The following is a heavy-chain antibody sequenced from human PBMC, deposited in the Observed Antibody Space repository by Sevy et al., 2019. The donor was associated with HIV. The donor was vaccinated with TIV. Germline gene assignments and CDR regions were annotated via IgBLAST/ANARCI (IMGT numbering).Heavy chain of an antibody. Sequence: ASVKVSCKASGYTFTSYGISWVRQAPGQGLEWMGWISAYNGNTNYAQKLQGRVTMTTDTSTSTAYMELRSLGSDDTAVYYCAGDPSPVGEDAFDIWGQGTMVTVSS. J-gene: IGHJ3*02. CDR3: AGDPSPVGEDAFDI. CDR1: GYTFTSYG. CDR2: ISAYNGNT. V-gene: IGHV1-18*01. D-gene: IGHD3-10*01.